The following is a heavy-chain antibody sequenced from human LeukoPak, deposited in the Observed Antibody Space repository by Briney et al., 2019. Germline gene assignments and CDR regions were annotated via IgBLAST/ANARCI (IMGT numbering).Heavy chain of an antibody. CDR2: INDSGST. J-gene: IGHJ5*02. Sequence: YPSETLSLTCAVYGGSFSGYYWNWIRQPPGKGLEWIGEINDSGSTNYSPSLKSRVTISSDTSKNQFSLKLTSVTAADTAVYYCASRPLRFLEWQTFDPWGQGTLVTVSS. CDR1: GGSFSGYY. CDR3: ASRPLRFLEWQTFDP. V-gene: IGHV4-34*01. D-gene: IGHD3-3*01.